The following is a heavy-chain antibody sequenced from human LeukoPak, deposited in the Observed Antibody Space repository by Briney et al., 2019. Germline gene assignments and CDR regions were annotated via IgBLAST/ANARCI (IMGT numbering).Heavy chain of an antibody. CDR3: ARGFYDILTGSYYFDY. CDR1: GYTFTSYD. V-gene: IGHV1-8*01. Sequence: ASVKVSCKASGYTFTSYDINWVRQATGQGLEWTGWMNPNSGNTGYAQKFQGRVTMTRNTSISTAYMELSSLRSEDTAVYYCARGFYDILTGSYYFDYWGQGTLVTVSS. J-gene: IGHJ4*02. D-gene: IGHD3-9*01. CDR2: MNPNSGNT.